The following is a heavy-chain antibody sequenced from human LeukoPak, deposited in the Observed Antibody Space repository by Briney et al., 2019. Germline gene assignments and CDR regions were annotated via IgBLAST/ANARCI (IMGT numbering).Heavy chain of an antibody. CDR3: ARWEITIFGVASNDAFDI. J-gene: IGHJ3*02. CDR1: GGSISSYY. D-gene: IGHD3-3*01. CDR2: IYYSGST. V-gene: IGHV4-59*08. Sequence: PSETLSLTCTVSGGSISSYYWSWIRQPPGKGLEWIGYIYYSGSTNYNPSLKSRVTISVDTSKNQFSLKLSSVTAADTAVYYCARWEITIFGVASNDAFDIWGQGTMVTVSS.